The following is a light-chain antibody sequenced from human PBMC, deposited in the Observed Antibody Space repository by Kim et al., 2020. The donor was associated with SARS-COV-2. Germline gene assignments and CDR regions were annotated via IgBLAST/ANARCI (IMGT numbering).Light chain of an antibody. CDR2: SEN. V-gene: IGLV3-19*01. CDR1: SLRSHY. CDR3: NSRDSSGNLWV. Sequence: ALGQTVKITCQGDSLRSHYARWYQQKPGQAPVLVFYSENSRPSGIPDRFSGSSAGNTASLTIAGAQAEDEADYYCNSRDSSGNLWVFGGGTKLTVL. J-gene: IGLJ3*02.